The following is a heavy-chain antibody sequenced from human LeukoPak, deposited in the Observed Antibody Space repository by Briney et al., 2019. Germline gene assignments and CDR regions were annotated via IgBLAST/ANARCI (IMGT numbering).Heavy chain of an antibody. V-gene: IGHV3-30*18. CDR3: AKEGTRMASSYFDH. CDR2: ISHDGTVQ. J-gene: IGHJ4*02. Sequence: PGGSLRLSCAASGFTFSSYGMQWVRRAPGKGLEWVAVISHDGTVQHYADSVKGRFTISRDNSDNTLYLQMNSLRDEDTAMYYCAKEGTRMASSYFDHWGQGTLITVSS. CDR1: GFTFSSYG. D-gene: IGHD2-8*01.